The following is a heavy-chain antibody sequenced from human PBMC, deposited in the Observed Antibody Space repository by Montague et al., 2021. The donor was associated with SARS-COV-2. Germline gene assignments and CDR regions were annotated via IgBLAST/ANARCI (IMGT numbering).Heavy chain of an antibody. CDR1: RGSFSNYY. CDR2: VNQGGAP. D-gene: IGHD3-9*01. Sequence: SETLSLTCAVSRGSFSNYYWTWIRQPPGKGLEWIGEVNQGGAPNXTPPLKSRVTISLDTSKKQISLKLNSVTVADPAVFFCARGRPVQGSFRHFDSISSGALDIWAQGSLVTVSS. J-gene: IGHJ3*02. CDR3: ARGRPVQGSFRHFDSISSGALDI. V-gene: IGHV4-34*01.